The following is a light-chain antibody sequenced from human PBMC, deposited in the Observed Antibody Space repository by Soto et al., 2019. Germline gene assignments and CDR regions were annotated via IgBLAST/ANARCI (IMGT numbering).Light chain of an antibody. CDR3: QQHNNWPPWT. Sequence: EIVMTQSPATLSVSPGERATLSCRASQSVSSNLAWYQQKPGQAPRLLMYGASTRATGIPERFSGSGSGTEFPLTISSLQSEDFAVYYCQQHNNWPPWTFGQGTKVEIK. J-gene: IGKJ1*01. V-gene: IGKV3-15*01. CDR2: GAS. CDR1: QSVSSN.